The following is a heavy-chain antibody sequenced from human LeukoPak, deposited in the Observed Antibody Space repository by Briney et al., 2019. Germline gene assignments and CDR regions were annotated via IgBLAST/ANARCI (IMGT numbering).Heavy chain of an antibody. V-gene: IGHV3-53*01. CDR3: ARSYDFVI. D-gene: IGHD3-10*01. J-gene: IGHJ3*02. Sequence: GGSLRLSCAASGFIVSKTYMTWVRQAPGKRLEWVSIIYGGGSTWYADSVKGRFTISRDNSKNTVYLQMNGLRAEDTAVYYCARSYDFVIWGQGTMFTVSS. CDR1: GFIVSKTY. CDR2: IYGGGST.